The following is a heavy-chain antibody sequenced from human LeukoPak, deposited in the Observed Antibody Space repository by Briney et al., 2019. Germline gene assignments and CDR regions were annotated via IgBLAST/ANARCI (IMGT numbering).Heavy chain of an antibody. Sequence: SETLSLTCTVSGDSTSNFYWNWIRQSPGKGLEWIGNIHYSGSSVYNPSLKSRGTISIDTSRRQFFLKLNSVTAADTAVYYCARVRLAFDYWGQGTLVTVSS. D-gene: IGHD6-19*01. V-gene: IGHV4-59*12. CDR3: ARVRLAFDY. J-gene: IGHJ4*02. CDR1: GDSTSNFY. CDR2: IHYSGSS.